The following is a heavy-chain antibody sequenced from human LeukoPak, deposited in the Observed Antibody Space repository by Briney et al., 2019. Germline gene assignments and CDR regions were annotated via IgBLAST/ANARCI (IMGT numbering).Heavy chain of an antibody. Sequence: GGSLRLSCAASGFTFSSYSMNWVRQAPGKGLEWVSSISSSSSYIYYADSVKGRFTISRDNAKNSLYLQMNSLRAEDTAVYYCAIPGYYYGSGSPAQLNAFDIWGQGTMVTVSS. J-gene: IGHJ3*02. D-gene: IGHD3-10*01. V-gene: IGHV3-21*01. CDR1: GFTFSSYS. CDR2: ISSSSSYI. CDR3: AIPGYYYGSGSPAQLNAFDI.